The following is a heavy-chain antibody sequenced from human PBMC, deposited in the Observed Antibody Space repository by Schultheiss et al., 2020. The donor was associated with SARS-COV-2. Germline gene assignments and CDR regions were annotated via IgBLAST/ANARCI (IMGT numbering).Heavy chain of an antibody. V-gene: IGHV4-31*03. CDR3: ARDAYDSSGYYRDYGMDV. D-gene: IGHD3-22*01. Sequence: LRLSCTVSGGSISSGGYDWSWIRQHQGKGLEWIGYIYYSGSTYYNPSLKSRVTISVDTSKNQFSLKLSSVTAADTAVYYCARDAYDSSGYYRDYGMDVWGQGTTVTVSS. J-gene: IGHJ6*02. CDR1: GGSISSGGYD. CDR2: IYYSGST.